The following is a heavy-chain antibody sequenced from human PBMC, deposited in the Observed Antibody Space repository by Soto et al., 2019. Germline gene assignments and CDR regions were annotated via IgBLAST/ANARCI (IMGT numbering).Heavy chain of an antibody. V-gene: IGHV4-34*01. Sequence: SETLSLTCAVYVGSFSGYYWSWIRQPPGKGLEWIGEINHSGSTNYNPSLKSRVTISVDTSKNQFSLKLSSVTAADTAVYYCARGDTMIVVVITILYYYGMDVWGQGTTVTVSS. J-gene: IGHJ6*02. D-gene: IGHD3-22*01. CDR3: ARGDTMIVVVITILYYYGMDV. CDR2: INHSGST. CDR1: VGSFSGYY.